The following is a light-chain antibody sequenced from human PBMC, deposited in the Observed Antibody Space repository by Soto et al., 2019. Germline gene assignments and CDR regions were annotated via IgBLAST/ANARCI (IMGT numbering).Light chain of an antibody. CDR3: CSYTTSSTVI. V-gene: IGLV2-14*02. J-gene: IGLJ2*01. CDR2: EGS. CDR1: SSDVGRYNI. Sequence: QSALTQPASVSGSPGQSITISCTGSSSDVGRYNIVSWYQQHPGKAPKLMIYEGSQRPSGVSDRFSGSKSGNTASLTISGLQAEDEADYYCCSYTTSSTVIFGGGTKLTVL.